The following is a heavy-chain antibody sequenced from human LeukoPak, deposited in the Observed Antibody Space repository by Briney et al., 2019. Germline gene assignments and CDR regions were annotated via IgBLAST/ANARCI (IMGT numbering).Heavy chain of an antibody. Sequence: SGTLSLTCGVSGGSISSTNWWSWVRQPPGQGLEWIGEISLTGRTNYNPSLNSRVTMSLDESKNQFSLKLSSVTAADTAVYYCARHLLVGAATGDPFDYWGQGTLVTVSS. V-gene: IGHV4-4*02. CDR3: ARHLLVGAATGDPFDY. CDR2: ISLTGRT. CDR1: GGSISSTNW. J-gene: IGHJ4*02. D-gene: IGHD6-13*01.